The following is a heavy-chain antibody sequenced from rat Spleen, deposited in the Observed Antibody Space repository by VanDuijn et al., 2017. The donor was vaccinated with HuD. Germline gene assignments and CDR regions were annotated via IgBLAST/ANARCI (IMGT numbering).Heavy chain of an antibody. V-gene: IGHV5-29*01. CDR2: IIYDGSDT. D-gene: IGHD1-5*01. CDR1: GFTFSNYG. Sequence: EVQLVESGGGLVQPGRSLKLSCAASGFTFSNYGMHWIRQAPTKGLEWVATIIYDGSDTYYRDSVKGRFTVSRDNAKSTLYLQMDSLRSEDTATYYCATGIQLYFFDHWGQGVMVTVSS. J-gene: IGHJ2*01. CDR3: ATGIQLYFFDH.